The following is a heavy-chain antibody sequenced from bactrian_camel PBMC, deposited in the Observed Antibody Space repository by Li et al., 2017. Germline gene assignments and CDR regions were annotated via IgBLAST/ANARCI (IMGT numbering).Heavy chain of an antibody. CDR2: IDSDGQT. V-gene: IGHV3S55*01. Sequence: HVQLVESGGGSVQAGGSLRLSCAASGYTYNRNCMGWFRQAPGKEREEVAAIDSDGQTYYSDSVKGRFTISRDNVKNTLYLQMNSLKTEDTAVYYCVTLDGEESMGWVPSYNYWGQGTQVTVS. CDR3: VTLDGEESMGWVPSYNY. CDR1: GYTYNRNC. J-gene: IGHJ4*01. D-gene: IGHD3*01.